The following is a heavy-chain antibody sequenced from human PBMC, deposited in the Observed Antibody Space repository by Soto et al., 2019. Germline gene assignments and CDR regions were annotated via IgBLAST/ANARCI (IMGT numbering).Heavy chain of an antibody. V-gene: IGHV3-30-3*01. J-gene: IGHJ4*02. CDR2: ISYDGSNK. CDR1: GFTFSSYA. D-gene: IGHD3-22*01. CDR3: ARDPYYASLDY. Sequence: QVQLVESGGGVVQPGRSLRLSCAASGFTFSSYAMHWVRQAPGKGLEWVAVISYDGSNKYYADSVKGRFTISRDNSKNTLYLQMNSLRAEDTAVYYCARDPYYASLDYWGQGTLVTVSS.